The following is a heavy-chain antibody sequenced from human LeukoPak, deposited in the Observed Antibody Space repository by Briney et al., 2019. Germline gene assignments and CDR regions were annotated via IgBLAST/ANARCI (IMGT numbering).Heavy chain of an antibody. CDR1: GGSISSSSYY. CDR3: ARGGGDY. Sequence: KSSQTLSLTCTVSGGSISSSSYYWGWIRQPPGKGLEWIGSIYYSGSTYYNPSLKSRVTISVDTSKNQFSLKLSSVTAADTAVYYCARGGGDYWGQGTLVTVSS. V-gene: IGHV4-39*01. CDR2: IYYSGST. D-gene: IGHD2-15*01. J-gene: IGHJ4*02.